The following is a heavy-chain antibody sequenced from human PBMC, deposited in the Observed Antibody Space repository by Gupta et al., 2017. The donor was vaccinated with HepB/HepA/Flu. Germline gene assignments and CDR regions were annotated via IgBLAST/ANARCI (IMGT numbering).Heavy chain of an antibody. Sequence: QVQLQESGPGLVKPSETLSLTCTVSGGSISSYYWSWIRQPPGKGLEWIGYIYYSGSTNYNPSLKSRVTISVDTSKNQFSLKLSSVTAADTAVYYCARLRGYSSREHKPLFYFDYWGQGTLVTVSS. J-gene: IGHJ4*02. D-gene: IGHD6-13*01. V-gene: IGHV4-59*08. CDR3: ARLRGYSSREHKPLFYFDY. CDR1: GGSISSYY. CDR2: IYYSGST.